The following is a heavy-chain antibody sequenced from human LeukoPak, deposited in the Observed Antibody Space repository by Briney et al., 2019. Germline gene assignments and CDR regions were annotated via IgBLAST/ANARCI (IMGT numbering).Heavy chain of an antibody. CDR2: IYYSGST. V-gene: IGHV4-39*01. J-gene: IGHJ6*03. D-gene: IGHD3-10*01. CDR1: GGSISSSSYY. CDR3: ARRRGYGSGYYYMDV. Sequence: SETLSLTCTVSGGSISSSSYYWDWIRQPPGKGLEWIGNIYYSGSTYYNPSLKSRVTISVDTSKNQFSLNLNSVTAADSAVYFCARRRGYGSGYYYMDVWGKGTTVTISS.